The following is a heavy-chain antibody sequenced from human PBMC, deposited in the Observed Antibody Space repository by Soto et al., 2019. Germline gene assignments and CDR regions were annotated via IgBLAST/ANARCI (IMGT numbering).Heavy chain of an antibody. CDR3: GKFSDIEVPGMGDWFDP. CDR2: ISYDGSDK. J-gene: IGHJ5*02. D-gene: IGHD6-19*01. V-gene: IGHV3-30*18. CDR1: GFTFTSYG. Sequence: QVQLEESGGGVVQPGRSLRLSCKASGFTFTSYGMHWVRQAPGKGLEWVALISYDGSDKLYADSVEGRFTISRDNSKNPVYLQMNRLRIEDTAMYHCGKFSDIEVPGMGDWFDPWGQGTLVTVTS.